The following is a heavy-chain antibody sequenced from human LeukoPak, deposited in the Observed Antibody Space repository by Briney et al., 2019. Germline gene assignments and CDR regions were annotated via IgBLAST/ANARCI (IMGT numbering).Heavy chain of an antibody. CDR1: GFTFSSYA. Sequence: PGRSLRLSCAASGFTFSSYAMHWVRQPPEKGLEWIGEIYHSGSTNYNPSLKSRVTISVDKSKNQFSLKLSSVTAADTAVYYCARAAVTTSRYFQHWGQGTLVTVSS. D-gene: IGHD4-17*01. CDR3: ARAAVTTSRYFQH. V-gene: IGHV4-4*02. CDR2: IYHSGST. J-gene: IGHJ1*01.